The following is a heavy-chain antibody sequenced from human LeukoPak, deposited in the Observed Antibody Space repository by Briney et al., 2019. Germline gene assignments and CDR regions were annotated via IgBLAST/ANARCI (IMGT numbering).Heavy chain of an antibody. J-gene: IGHJ4*02. Sequence: GRSLRLSCAASGFTFSSYGMHWVRQAPGKGLEWVSVISYDGSNKYYADSVKGRFTISRDSSKNTLYLQMNSLRAEDTAVYYCAKDRSSSWSFDYWGQGTLVTVSS. V-gene: IGHV3-30*18. D-gene: IGHD6-13*01. CDR2: ISYDGSNK. CDR1: GFTFSSYG. CDR3: AKDRSSSWSFDY.